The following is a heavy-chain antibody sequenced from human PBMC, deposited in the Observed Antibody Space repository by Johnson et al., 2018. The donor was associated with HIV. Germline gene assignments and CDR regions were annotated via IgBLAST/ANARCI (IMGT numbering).Heavy chain of an antibody. J-gene: IGHJ3*02. Sequence: QMLLVESGGGLVKPGGSLRLSCVASGFTFSDYYMSWIRQAPGKGLEWVAVISYDGRDAYYADSVKGRFTISRDNSKNALYLQMNSLRAEDKDLYYCAKDLLGGNKGFDAFDIGGQGTMVTVSS. V-gene: IGHV3-30*18. CDR2: ISYDGRDA. CDR1: GFTFSDYY. D-gene: IGHD4-23*01. CDR3: AKDLLGGNKGFDAFDI.